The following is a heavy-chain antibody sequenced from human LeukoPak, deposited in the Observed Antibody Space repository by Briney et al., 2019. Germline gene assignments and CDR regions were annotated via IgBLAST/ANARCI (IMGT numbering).Heavy chain of an antibody. CDR1: GGSISSSSYY. V-gene: IGHV4-39*07. CDR3: ASSQPTVYSSSWYDIYWFDP. D-gene: IGHD6-13*01. CDR2: IYYSGST. J-gene: IGHJ5*02. Sequence: PSETLSLTCTVSGGSISSSSYYWGWIRQPPGKGLEWIGSIYYSGSTYYNPSLKSRVTISVDTSKNQFSLKLSSVTAADTAVYYCASSQPTVYSSSWYDIYWFDPWGQGTLVTVSS.